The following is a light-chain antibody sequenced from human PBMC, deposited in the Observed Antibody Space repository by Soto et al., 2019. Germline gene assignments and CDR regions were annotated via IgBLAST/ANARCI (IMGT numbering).Light chain of an antibody. V-gene: IGKV1-5*03. Sequence: IQMTQSPSTLSASVGDRVTITCRASQTINTWVAWYQQRPGKAPQLLIYEASSLEPGVPSKFGGSGSGTDFTLTISSLRPDDFATYYCHQYGIYPLTFGGGTHVE. CDR3: HQYGIYPLT. CDR1: QTINTW. CDR2: EAS. J-gene: IGKJ4*01.